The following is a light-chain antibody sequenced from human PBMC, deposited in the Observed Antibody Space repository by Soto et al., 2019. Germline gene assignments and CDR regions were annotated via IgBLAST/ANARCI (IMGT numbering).Light chain of an antibody. V-gene: IGLV2-8*01. CDR1: SSDVGAYHY. J-gene: IGLJ2*01. CDR2: EVT. Sequence: QSALTQPPSASGSPGQSVTISCTGTSSDVGAYHYVSWHQQHPGKAPKVLIYEVTKRPSGVPDRFSGSKSGNTASLTVSGLQAEDEADYYCSSYAAMRLVFGGGTKLTVL. CDR3: SSYAAMRLV.